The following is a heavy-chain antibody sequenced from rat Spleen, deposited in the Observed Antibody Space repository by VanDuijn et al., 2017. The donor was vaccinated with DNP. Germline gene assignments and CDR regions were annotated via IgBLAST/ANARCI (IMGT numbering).Heavy chain of an antibody. D-gene: IGHD1-1*01. CDR3: TSLLLKWSFDY. CDR1: GFSFGDYV. V-gene: IGHV5-7*01. J-gene: IGHJ2*01. Sequence: EVQLVQSGGGLVQPGRSLKLSCAASGFSFGDYVMAWVRQVPKKGLEWVATISYDGSSTDYRDSVKGRFTISRDNAKSTLYLQMDSLRSEDTATYYCTSLLLKWSFDYWGQGVMVTVSS. CDR2: ISYDGSST.